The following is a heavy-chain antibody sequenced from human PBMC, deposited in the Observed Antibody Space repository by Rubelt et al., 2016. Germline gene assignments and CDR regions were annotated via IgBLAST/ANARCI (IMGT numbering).Heavy chain of an antibody. CDR1: GYSFKRYA. Sequence: QVQLVQSGAEVKEPGASIKVSCKTSGYSFKRYAISWVRQAPGQGLEWMGWISTYNGDTRYAQNFQGRGTMTTDTSTGTAYMELRVRGSDDTAGYSCARDPSNTSGFHAYFDYWGQGTLVTVSS. J-gene: IGHJ4*02. CDR2: ISTYNGDT. D-gene: IGHD3-22*01. V-gene: IGHV1-18*01. CDR3: ARDPSNTSGFHAYFDY.